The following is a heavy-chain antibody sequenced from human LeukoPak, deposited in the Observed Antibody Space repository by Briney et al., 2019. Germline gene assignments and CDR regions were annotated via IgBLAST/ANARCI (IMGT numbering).Heavy chain of an antibody. V-gene: IGHV3-33*01. CDR3: AREGAYYFDY. CDR1: GFTFSSYG. Sequence: GGSLRLSCAASGFTFSSYGMHWVRQAPGKGLEWVAVMYYDGISKYYADSVKGRFTISRDDAKNSLYLQMNSLRAEDTAVYYCAREGAYYFDYWGQGALVAVSS. J-gene: IGHJ4*02. CDR2: MYYDGISK.